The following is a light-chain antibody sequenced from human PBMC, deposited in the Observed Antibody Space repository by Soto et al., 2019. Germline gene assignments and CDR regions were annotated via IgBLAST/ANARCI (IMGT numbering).Light chain of an antibody. J-gene: IGKJ1*01. CDR3: QQYYSYWT. V-gene: IGKV1-5*01. CDR2: DAS. CDR1: QSIGRW. Sequence: IQVSKSPATLSASVGDTVTVTCRASQSIGRWLAWYQQKPGKAPKLLIFDASTLENGVPARFSGSRSGPEFSLTISSLQPDDFATYYCQQYYSYWTCGQGTRWTS.